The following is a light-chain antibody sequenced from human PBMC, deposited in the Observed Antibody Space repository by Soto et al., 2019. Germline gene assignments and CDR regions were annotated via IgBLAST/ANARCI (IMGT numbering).Light chain of an antibody. V-gene: IGLV2-14*01. CDR3: SSYLSSSTRV. CDR1: SSVLGAYTY. Sequence: QSVLTQPASVSGAPGQSITISCTGTSSVLGAYTYVSWYQQPPGVAPKLLNYAFTYRPAGVSDGITVSKSHYTDSLTIHRLQPEDAADYCCSSYLSSSTRVFGTGTKVTVL. CDR2: AFT. J-gene: IGLJ1*01.